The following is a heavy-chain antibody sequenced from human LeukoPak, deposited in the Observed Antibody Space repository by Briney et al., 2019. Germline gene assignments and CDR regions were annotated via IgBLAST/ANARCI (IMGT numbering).Heavy chain of an antibody. CDR3: AKDGIAVIYYCYGMDV. J-gene: IGHJ6*04. CDR1: GFTFSSYA. V-gene: IGHV3-23*01. CDR2: ISGSGGST. Sequence: GGSLRLSCAASGFTFSSYAMSWVRQAPGKGLEWVSAISGSGGSTYYADSVKGRFTISRDNSKNTLYLQMNSLRAEDTAVYYCAKDGIAVIYYCYGMDVWGKGTTVTVSP. D-gene: IGHD6-19*01.